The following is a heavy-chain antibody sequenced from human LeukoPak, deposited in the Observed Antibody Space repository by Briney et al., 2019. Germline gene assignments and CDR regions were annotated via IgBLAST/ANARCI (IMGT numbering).Heavy chain of an antibody. Sequence: RGSLRLSCAASGFTFSSYEMNWVRQAPGKGLEWVSYISSSGSTIYYADSVRGRFTISRDNAKNSLYLQMNSLRAEDTAVYYCARDRLHYGEYEKTFDYWGQGTLVTVSS. J-gene: IGHJ4*02. D-gene: IGHD4-17*01. V-gene: IGHV3-48*03. CDR2: ISSSGSTI. CDR3: ARDRLHYGEYEKTFDY. CDR1: GFTFSSYE.